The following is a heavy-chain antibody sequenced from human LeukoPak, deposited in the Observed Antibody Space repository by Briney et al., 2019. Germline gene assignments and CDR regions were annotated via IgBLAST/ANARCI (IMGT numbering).Heavy chain of an antibody. CDR3: ARAPTYSPGSSFDY. CDR2: IKSKTNGGTT. Sequence: KSGGSLRLSCAASGFTFSNAWMSWVRQAPGKGLEWVGRIKSKTNGGTTDYAAPVKGRFTISRDDSKNTLYLQMNSLRAEDTAVYYCARAPTYSPGSSFDYWGQGTLVTVSS. J-gene: IGHJ4*02. V-gene: IGHV3-15*01. D-gene: IGHD3-10*01. CDR1: GFTFSNAW.